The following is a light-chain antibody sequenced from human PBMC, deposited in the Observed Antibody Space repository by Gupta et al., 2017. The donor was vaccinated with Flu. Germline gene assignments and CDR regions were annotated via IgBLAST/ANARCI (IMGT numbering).Light chain of an antibody. Sequence: GVLTQSPLSLPVTLGQPASISCRSSQSLVYSDGDSYVSWFHQRPGQSPRRLIYKASNRDPGVPDRISGSGSGTXCTLKIXRVEAEDGGVYYCMQSTRGPWTLGXGTKVEIK. CDR3: MQSTRGPWT. J-gene: IGKJ1*01. CDR1: QSLVYSDGDSY. CDR2: KAS. V-gene: IGKV2-30*01.